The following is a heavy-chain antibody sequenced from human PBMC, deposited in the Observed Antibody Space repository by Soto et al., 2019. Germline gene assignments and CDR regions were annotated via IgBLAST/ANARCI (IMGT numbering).Heavy chain of an antibody. V-gene: IGHV3-74*01. J-gene: IGHJ4*02. CDR2: INSDGSST. Sequence: EVQLVESGGGLVQPGGSLRLSCAASGFTFSNYWMHWVRQTPGKGLVWVSRINSDGSSTSYADSVKGRCTISRDNAKSTLCLQMNSLRAEGTGVYYCARERFYWGQGTLVTVSS. CDR1: GFTFSNYW. CDR3: ARERFY.